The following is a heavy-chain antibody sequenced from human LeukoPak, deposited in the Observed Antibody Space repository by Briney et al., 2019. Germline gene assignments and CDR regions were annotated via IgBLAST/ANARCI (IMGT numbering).Heavy chain of an antibody. CDR3: ARPWGFGGLLSEY. CDR1: GYGFTSYW. Sequence: GESLKISCKGSGYGFTSYWIGWLRQMPGKGLEWMGIIYPGGSDTRYSPSFQGQVTISADKSISTAYLQWSSLKASDTAMYYCARPWGFGGLLSEYWGQGTLVTVSS. J-gene: IGHJ4*02. V-gene: IGHV5-51*01. CDR2: IYPGGSDT. D-gene: IGHD3-10*01.